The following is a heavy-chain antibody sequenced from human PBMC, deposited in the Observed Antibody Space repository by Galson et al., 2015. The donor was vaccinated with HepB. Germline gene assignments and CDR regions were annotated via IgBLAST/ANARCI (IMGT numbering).Heavy chain of an antibody. V-gene: IGHV3-33*01. J-gene: IGHJ3*02. Sequence: SLRLSCAASGFTFSSYGMHWVRQAPGKGLEWVAVIWYDGSNKYYADSVKGRFTISRDNSKNTLYLQMNSLRAEDTAVYYCARAVVTSGDAFDIWGQGTMVTVSS. CDR3: ARAVVTSGDAFDI. D-gene: IGHD4-23*01. CDR2: IWYDGSNK. CDR1: GFTFSSYG.